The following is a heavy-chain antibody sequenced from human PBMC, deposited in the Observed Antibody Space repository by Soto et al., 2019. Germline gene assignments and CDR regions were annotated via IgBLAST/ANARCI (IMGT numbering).Heavy chain of an antibody. J-gene: IGHJ4*02. CDR2: ISGSGGST. CDR3: AKEGRYYDSSGSWDS. Sequence: GGSLRLSCAASGFTFSSYAMSWVRQAPGKGLEWVSAISGSGGSTYYADSVKGRFTISRDNSKNTLYLQMNSLRAEDSAVYYCAKEGRYYDSSGSWDSWGQGTLVTVSS. D-gene: IGHD3-22*01. CDR1: GFTFSSYA. V-gene: IGHV3-23*01.